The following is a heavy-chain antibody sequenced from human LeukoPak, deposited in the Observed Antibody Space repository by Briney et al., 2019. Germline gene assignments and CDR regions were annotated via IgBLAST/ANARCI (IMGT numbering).Heavy chain of an antibody. V-gene: IGHV3-23*01. CDR3: AKATRGRYCSSTSCYGAYYYYGMDV. CDR2: ISGSGGST. J-gene: IGHJ6*02. Sequence: GGSLRLSCAASGFTFSSYAMSWVRQALGKGLEWVSAISGSGGSTNYADSVKGRFTISRDNSKNTLYLQMNSLRAEDTAVYYCAKATRGRYCSSTSCYGAYYYYGMDVWGQGTTVTVSS. D-gene: IGHD2-2*01. CDR1: GFTFSSYA.